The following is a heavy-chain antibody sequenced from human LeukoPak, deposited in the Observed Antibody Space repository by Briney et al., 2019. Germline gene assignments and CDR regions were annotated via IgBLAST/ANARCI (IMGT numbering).Heavy chain of an antibody. CDR1: GYTFTGYY. Sequence: ASVKVSCKASGYTFTGYYMHWVRQAPGQGLEWMGIINPSGGSTSYAQKFQGRLTMTRDTSTSTVYMELSSLRFEDTAVYSCARDLTPGITLGVRGQGTMVTVSS. V-gene: IGHV1-46*01. D-gene: IGHD3-16*01. CDR2: INPSGGST. J-gene: IGHJ3*01. CDR3: ARDLTPGITLGV.